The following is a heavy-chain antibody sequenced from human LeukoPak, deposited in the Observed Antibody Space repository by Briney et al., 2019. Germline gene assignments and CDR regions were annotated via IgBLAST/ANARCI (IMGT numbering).Heavy chain of an antibody. CDR2: IYTSGST. J-gene: IGHJ4*02. D-gene: IGHD3-16*01. V-gene: IGHV4-61*02. Sequence: SETLSLTCTVSGGSISSGSYYWSWIRQPAGKGLEWIGRIYTSGSTNYNPSLKSRVTISVDTSKNQFSLKLSSVTAADTAVYYCARGFGGVRYWGQGTLVTVSS. CDR1: GGSISSGSYY. CDR3: ARGFGGVRY.